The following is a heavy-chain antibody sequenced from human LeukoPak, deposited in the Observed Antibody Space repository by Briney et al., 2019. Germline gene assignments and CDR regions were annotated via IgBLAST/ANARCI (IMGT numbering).Heavy chain of an antibody. CDR2: IHKAGSES. Sequence: PGGSLRLSCAASGSTFTNYWMTWVRQVPGKGLEWVANIHKAGSESYYVDSVKGRFAISRDNAKNSLYLQLSSLRVEDTAVYYCARVGACELQRVFEYWGQGALVTVS. D-gene: IGHD1-26*01. CDR1: GSTFTNYW. V-gene: IGHV3-7*01. J-gene: IGHJ4*02. CDR3: ARVGACELQRVFEY.